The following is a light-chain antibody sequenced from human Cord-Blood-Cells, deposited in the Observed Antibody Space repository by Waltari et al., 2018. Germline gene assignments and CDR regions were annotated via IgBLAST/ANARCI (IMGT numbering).Light chain of an antibody. CDR3: QSADSSGTYGV. CDR1: AFPKQY. CDR2: KDS. J-gene: IGLJ3*02. Sequence: SYELTQPPSVSVSPGQTARITCSGDAFPKQYAYWYQQKPGQAPVLVIYKDSERPSGIPERFSGSSSGTTVTLTISGGQAEDEADYYCQSADSSGTYGVFGGGTKLTVL. V-gene: IGLV3-25*03.